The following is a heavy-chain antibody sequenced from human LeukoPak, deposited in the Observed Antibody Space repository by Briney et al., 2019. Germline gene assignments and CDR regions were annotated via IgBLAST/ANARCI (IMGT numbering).Heavy chain of an antibody. CDR2: IWYDGSNK. V-gene: IGHV3-33*01. CDR1: GFTFSSYG. J-gene: IGHJ2*01. Sequence: GGSLRLSCAASGFTFSSYGMHWVRQAPGKGLEWVAVIWYDGSNKYYADSVKGRFTISRDNAKNSLYLQMNSLRAEDTAVYYCARDESSGWYWYFDLWGRGTLVTVSS. D-gene: IGHD6-19*01. CDR3: ARDESSGWYWYFDL.